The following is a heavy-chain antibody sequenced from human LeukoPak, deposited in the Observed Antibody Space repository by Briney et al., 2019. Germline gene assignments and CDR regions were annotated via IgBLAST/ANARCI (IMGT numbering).Heavy chain of an antibody. CDR3: ARGPRWLQDYFNF. D-gene: IGHD5-24*01. CDR1: GGSISSSSYY. CDR2: IYYSGRT. V-gene: IGHV4-39*07. Sequence: SETLSLTCTVSGGSISSSSYYSGWIRQPPGKGLEWVGSIYYSGRTYYNPSLKSRVTISVDTSENQFSLKLNSVTAADTAVYYCARGPRWLQDYFNFWGQGTLVTVSS. J-gene: IGHJ4*02.